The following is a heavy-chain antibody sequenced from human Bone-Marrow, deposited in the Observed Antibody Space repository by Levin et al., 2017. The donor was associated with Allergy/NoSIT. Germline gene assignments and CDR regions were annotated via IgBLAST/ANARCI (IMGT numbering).Heavy chain of an antibody. CDR2: ISSHGITM. Sequence: GGSLRLSCTVSGFVFSDYEMIWVRQAPGKGLEWVSYISSHGITMYYADSVKGRFTISRDNAKNSVYLQMNRLTVDDTAIYYCAGYCSSGTCQSFISGMDVWGQGTTVTVSS. CDR3: AGYCSSGTCQSFISGMDV. D-gene: IGHD2-2*01. CDR1: GFVFSDYE. J-gene: IGHJ6*02. V-gene: IGHV3-48*03.